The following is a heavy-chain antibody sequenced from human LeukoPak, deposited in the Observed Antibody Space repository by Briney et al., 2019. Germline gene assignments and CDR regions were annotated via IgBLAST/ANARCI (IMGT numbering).Heavy chain of an antibody. V-gene: IGHV4-59*12. D-gene: IGHD1-14*01. CDR3: ARDLSGGFDY. CDR1: GGSMIRYY. CDR2: ISHSGST. J-gene: IGHJ4*02. Sequence: SETLSLTCSVSGGSMIRYYWNWIRKPPGKGLEWIGYISHSGSTNFNPSLKNRVTISVDTSNNQFSLKLSSVTAADTAVYFCARDLSGGFDYWGQGTLVTVSS.